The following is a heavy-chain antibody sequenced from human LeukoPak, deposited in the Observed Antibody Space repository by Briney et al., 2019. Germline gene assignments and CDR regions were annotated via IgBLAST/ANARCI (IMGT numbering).Heavy chain of an antibody. CDR2: IKEDGSEK. J-gene: IGHJ4*02. CDR3: ARGGITMF. Sequence: GGSLRLSCAASGFTFSSYWMSWVRQAPGKGLEWGANIKEDGSEKYYVDSVKGRFTISRDNAENSLYLQLNSLRAEDTAVYYCARGGITMFWGQGTLVTVSS. D-gene: IGHD3-10*02. CDR1: GFTFSSYW. V-gene: IGHV3-7*01.